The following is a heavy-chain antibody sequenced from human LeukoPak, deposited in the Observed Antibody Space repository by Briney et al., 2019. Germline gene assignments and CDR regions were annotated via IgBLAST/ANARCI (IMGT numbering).Heavy chain of an antibody. CDR3: ARGTKTIFGVASNDY. CDR1: GYTFTIYH. J-gene: IGHJ4*02. D-gene: IGHD3-3*01. Sequence: ASVKVSCKASGYTFTIYHMHWVRQAPGQGLEWMGIINPSGGSTNYAQKFQGRVTMTRDTSKNQFSLKLSSVTAADTAVYYCARGTKTIFGVASNDYWGQGTLVTVSS. V-gene: IGHV1-46*01. CDR2: INPSGGST.